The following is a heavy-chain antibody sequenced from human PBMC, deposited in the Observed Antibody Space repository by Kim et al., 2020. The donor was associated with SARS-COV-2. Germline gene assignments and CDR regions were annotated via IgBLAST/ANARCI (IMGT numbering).Heavy chain of an antibody. J-gene: IGHJ2*01. Sequence: SETLSLTCTVSGGSISSSSYYWGWIRQPPGKGLEWIGSIYYSGSTYYNPSRKSRVTISVDTSKNPFSLKLSSVTAADTAVYYCARRYEQQLDTGGYFVLWGRGTPVTVSS. V-gene: IGHV4-39*01. CDR1: GGSISSSSYY. CDR2: IYYSGST. D-gene: IGHD6-13*01. CDR3: ARRYEQQLDTGGYFVL.